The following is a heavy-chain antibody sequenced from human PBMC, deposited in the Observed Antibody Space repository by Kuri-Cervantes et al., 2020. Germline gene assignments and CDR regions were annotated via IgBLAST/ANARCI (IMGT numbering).Heavy chain of an antibody. CDR2: IIPIFGTA. CDR3: ARVQLWSGLFYMDV. CDR1: GGTFSSYA. J-gene: IGHJ6*03. D-gene: IGHD5-18*01. Sequence: SAKVSCKASGGTFSSYAISWVRQAPGQGLEWMGGIIPIFGTANYAQKFQGRVTITTDESTSTAYMELSSLRSEDTAVYYCARVQLWSGLFYMDVWGKGTTVTVSS. V-gene: IGHV1-69*05.